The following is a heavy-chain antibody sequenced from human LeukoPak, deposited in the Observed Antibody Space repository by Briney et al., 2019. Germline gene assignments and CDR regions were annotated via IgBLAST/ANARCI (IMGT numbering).Heavy chain of an antibody. D-gene: IGHD3-10*01. Sequence: ASVKVSCKASGYTFSSYGISWVRQAPGQGLEWMGWISAYNGDTHYAQRFRGRVTMTTDTSTSTAYMELSSLRSEDTAVYYCARGFVRVRGVIISWFDPWGQGTLVTVSS. CDR2: ISAYNGDT. V-gene: IGHV1-18*01. J-gene: IGHJ5*02. CDR1: GYTFSSYG. CDR3: ARGFVRVRGVIISWFDP.